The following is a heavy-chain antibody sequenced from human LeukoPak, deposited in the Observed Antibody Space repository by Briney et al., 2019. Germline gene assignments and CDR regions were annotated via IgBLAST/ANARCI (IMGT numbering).Heavy chain of an antibody. D-gene: IGHD3-3*01. CDR2: IIPIFGTA. CDR1: GGTFSSYA. V-gene: IGHV1-69*01. CDR3: ASRDFWSCYYSHWFDP. J-gene: IGHJ5*02. Sequence: TVKVSCKASGGTFSSYAISWVRQAPGQGLEWVGGIIPIFGTANYAQKFQGRVTITADESTSTAYMELSSLRSEDTAVYYCASRDFWSCYYSHWFDPWGQGTLVTVSS.